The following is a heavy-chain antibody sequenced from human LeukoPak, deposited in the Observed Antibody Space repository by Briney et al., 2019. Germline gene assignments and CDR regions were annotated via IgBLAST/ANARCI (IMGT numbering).Heavy chain of an antibody. CDR2: ITGGRST. CDR1: VFTFSIYA. D-gene: IGHD3/OR15-3a*01. CDR3: AHTGWTKWYFDL. J-gene: IGHJ2*01. Sequence: GGSLRLSCAASVFTFSIYAMSWVRQAPGKGVEWVSGITGGRSTYYADSVKGRFTISRDNSKNTMSMEMNSLRVEDTAVYYCAHTGWTKWYFDLWGRGTLVTVSS. V-gene: IGHV3-23*01.